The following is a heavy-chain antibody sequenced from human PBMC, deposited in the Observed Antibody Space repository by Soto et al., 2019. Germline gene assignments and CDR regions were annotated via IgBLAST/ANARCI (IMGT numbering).Heavy chain of an antibody. CDR2: IYYSGST. Sequence: SETLSLTCTVSGGSISSSSYYWGWIRQPPGKGLEWIGSIYYSGSTYYNPSLKSRVTISVDTSKNQFSLKLSSVTAADTAVYYCARYCSGGSCYWFDPWGQGTLVTVSS. J-gene: IGHJ5*02. CDR3: ARYCSGGSCYWFDP. V-gene: IGHV4-39*01. D-gene: IGHD2-15*01. CDR1: GGSISSSSYY.